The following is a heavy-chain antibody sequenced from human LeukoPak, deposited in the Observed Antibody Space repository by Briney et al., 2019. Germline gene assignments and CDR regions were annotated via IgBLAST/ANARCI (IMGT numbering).Heavy chain of an antibody. Sequence: GGSLRLSCAASGFTFSTYEMNWVRQAPGKGLEWVSYISSSGSTTYYADSVKGRFTISRDNANNSLYLQMISLRAEDAAVYYCARDQGAFDIWGQGTMVTVSS. CDR1: GFTFSTYE. J-gene: IGHJ3*02. CDR3: ARDQGAFDI. CDR2: ISSSGSTT. V-gene: IGHV3-48*03.